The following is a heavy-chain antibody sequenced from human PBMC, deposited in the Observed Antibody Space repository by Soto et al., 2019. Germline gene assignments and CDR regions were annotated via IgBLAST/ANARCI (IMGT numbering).Heavy chain of an antibody. J-gene: IGHJ6*02. V-gene: IGHV1-69*01. CDR3: AVDSRGITGPRDYSSMDV. CDR1: GGTFNSYA. D-gene: IGHD1-20*01. Sequence: QVQLVQSGTEVKKPGSSVKVSCKASGGTFNSYAITWVRQAPGQGLEWMGGIIPMYVTVNYAQRFQGRVTITADESTSTAYMELSGLRSEDTAVYYCAVDSRGITGPRDYSSMDVWGQGTTVTVSS. CDR2: IIPMYVTV.